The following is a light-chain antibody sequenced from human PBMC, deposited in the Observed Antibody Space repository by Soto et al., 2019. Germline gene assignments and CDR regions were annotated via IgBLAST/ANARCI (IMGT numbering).Light chain of an antibody. J-gene: IGKJ5*01. CDR2: DAS. Sequence: VMTQSPATLSVSPGERDALSCRASQNVRGYLAWYQQKPGQAPRLLIYDASNRATGIPARFSGSGSGTDFTLTSSGLEPEDFAIYYCQQRSGLPPITFGQGTRREI. CDR1: QNVRGY. V-gene: IGKV3-11*01. CDR3: QQRSGLPPIT.